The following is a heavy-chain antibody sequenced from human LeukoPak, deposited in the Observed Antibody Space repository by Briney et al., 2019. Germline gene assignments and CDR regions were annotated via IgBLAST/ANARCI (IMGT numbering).Heavy chain of an antibody. J-gene: IGHJ3*02. CDR1: GYTFTRYY. CDR3: VREGGNAFDI. D-gene: IGHD2-15*01. V-gene: IGHV1-2*02. CDR2: INPNSGGT. Sequence: ASVKVSCKASGYTFTRYYMHWLRQAPRQGLEWMGWINPNSGGTNYVQKLQGRVTMTRVTSISTAYMELSRLRSDDTAVYYCVREGGNAFDIRGQGTMVTVSS.